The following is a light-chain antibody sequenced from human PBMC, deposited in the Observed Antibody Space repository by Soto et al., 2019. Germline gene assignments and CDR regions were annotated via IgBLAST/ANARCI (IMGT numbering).Light chain of an antibody. J-gene: IGKJ4*01. CDR1: QRVGRNY. CDR2: DAS. CDR3: QQYASSPLT. V-gene: IGKV3-20*01. Sequence: EIVLTQSPGTLSVSPGERATLSCRASQRVGRNYLAWYQQKPGQAPRLLIYDASSRATGIPDRFSGSGSGSDFTLTISRLEPEDFAVYSCQQYASSPLTFGGGTKVEAK.